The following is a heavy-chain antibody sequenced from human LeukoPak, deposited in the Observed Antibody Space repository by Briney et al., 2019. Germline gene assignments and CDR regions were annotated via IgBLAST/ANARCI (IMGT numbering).Heavy chain of an antibody. J-gene: IGHJ4*02. CDR3: AGARWLQLPLDY. CDR1: GGSISSYY. Sequence: SETLSLTXTVSGGSISSYYWSWIRQPPGKGLEWIGYIYYSGSTNYNPSLKSRVTISVDTSKNQFSLKLSSVTAADTAVYYCAGARWLQLPLDYWGQGTLVTVSS. V-gene: IGHV4-59*01. D-gene: IGHD5-24*01. CDR2: IYYSGST.